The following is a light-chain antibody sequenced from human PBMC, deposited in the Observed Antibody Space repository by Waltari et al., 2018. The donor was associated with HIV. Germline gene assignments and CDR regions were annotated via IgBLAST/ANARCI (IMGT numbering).Light chain of an antibody. CDR3: AAWDDSLNGHVV. V-gene: IGLV1-44*01. CDR1: SSNIGSKT. CDR2: SNN. J-gene: IGLJ2*01. Sequence: QSVLTQPPSASGTPGQRVTISCSGSSSNIGSKTVNWYQQLPGTAPQLLIYSNNQRPSGVPDRFSGSKSGTSASLAISGLQSEDEADYYCAAWDDSLNGHVVFGGGTKLTVL.